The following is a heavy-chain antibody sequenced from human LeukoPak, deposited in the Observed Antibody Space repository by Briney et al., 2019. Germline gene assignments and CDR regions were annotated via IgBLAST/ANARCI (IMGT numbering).Heavy chain of an antibody. CDR2: IYYSGST. CDR3: ARDNKTYYYYYGMDV. V-gene: IGHV4-61*01. J-gene: IGHJ6*02. D-gene: IGHD1/OR15-1a*01. Sequence: SETLSLTCTVSGYSISSGYYWGWIRQPPGKGLEWIGYIYYSGSTNYNPSLKSRVTISVDMSKNQFSLKLSSVTAADTAVYYCARDNKTYYYYYGMDVWGQGTTVTVSS. CDR1: GYSISSGYY.